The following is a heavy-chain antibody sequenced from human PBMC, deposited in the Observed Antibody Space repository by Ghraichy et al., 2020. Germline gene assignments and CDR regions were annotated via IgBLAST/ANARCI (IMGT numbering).Heavy chain of an antibody. V-gene: IGHV1-3*01. CDR3: ARSTLWYGRSDDAFDI. Sequence: ASVKVSCKASGYTFTSYAMHWVRQAPGQRLEWMGWINAGNGNTKYSQKFQGRVTITRDTSASTAYMELSSLRSEDTAVYYCARSTLWYGRSDDAFDIWGQGTMVTVSS. CDR1: GYTFTSYA. J-gene: IGHJ3*02. CDR2: INAGNGNT. D-gene: IGHD3-10*01.